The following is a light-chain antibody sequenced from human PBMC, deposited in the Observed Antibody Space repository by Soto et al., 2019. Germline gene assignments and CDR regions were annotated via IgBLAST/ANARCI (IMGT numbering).Light chain of an antibody. V-gene: IGKV1-5*01. J-gene: IGKJ1*01. CDR1: QSINSW. Sequence: DIQMTQSPSTLSASVGDRVTITCRASQSINSWLAWYQQTPGKAPKVLIYDASSLESGVPSRFSGSGSGTEFTLTITSLQPDDFATYYCQQYNSYWGTFGQGTKVEIK. CDR3: QQYNSYWGT. CDR2: DAS.